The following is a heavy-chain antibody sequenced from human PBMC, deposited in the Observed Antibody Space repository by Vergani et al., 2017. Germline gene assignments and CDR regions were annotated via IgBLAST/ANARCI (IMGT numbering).Heavy chain of an antibody. J-gene: IGHJ4*02. Sequence: QITLKESGPTLVTPTQPLTLTCTFSGFSLSTSGMGVGWIRRPPGKALEWLALIYWDDDKRYSPSLKSRLTITKDTSKNQVVLTMTNMDPVDTATYYCAHPVPGLDYWGQGTLVTVSS. CDR2: IYWDDDK. CDR3: AHPVPGLDY. D-gene: IGHD2-2*01. CDR1: GFSLSTSGMG. V-gene: IGHV2-5*02.